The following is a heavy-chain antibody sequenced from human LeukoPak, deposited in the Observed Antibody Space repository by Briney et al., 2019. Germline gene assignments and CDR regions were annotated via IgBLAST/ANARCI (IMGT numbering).Heavy chain of an antibody. V-gene: IGHV3-23*01. CDR3: AKAGYTSGLT. CDR2: ISGSGAST. J-gene: IGHJ5*02. CDR1: GFTFSTYA. D-gene: IGHD6-19*01. Sequence: GGSLRLSCAASGFTFSTYAMSWVRQAPGKGLEWVSAISGSGASTYYADSVKGQFTISRDNSKNTVYLQMNSLRAEDTAVYYCAKAGYTSGLTWGQGTLVTVSS.